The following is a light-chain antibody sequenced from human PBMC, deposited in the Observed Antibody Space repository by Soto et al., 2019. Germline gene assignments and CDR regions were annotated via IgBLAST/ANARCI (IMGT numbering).Light chain of an antibody. CDR3: QQYTNWPPIT. Sequence: EIVMTQSPATLSVSPGESATLSCRASQSVTANLAWYQQKCGQAPRLLIYGASTRATGVPARFSGSGFGTEFTLTISSLQSEDFAVYYCQQYTNWPPITFGQGTRLEI. CDR2: GAS. V-gene: IGKV3-15*01. CDR1: QSVTAN. J-gene: IGKJ5*01.